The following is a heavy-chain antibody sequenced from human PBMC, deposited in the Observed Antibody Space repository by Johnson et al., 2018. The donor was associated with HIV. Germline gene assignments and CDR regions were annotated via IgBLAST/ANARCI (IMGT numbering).Heavy chain of an antibody. V-gene: IGHV3-30*02. J-gene: IGHJ3*02. D-gene: IGHD3-9*01. CDR2: IRYDGSNK. CDR3: AKPVLRYFDGSHAFDI. Sequence: VQLVESGGGVVQPGGSLRLSCAASGFTFSSYGMHWVRQAPGKGLEWAAFIRYDGSNKYYADSVKGRFTISRDNSKNTLYLQMNSLRAEDTAVYYCAKPVLRYFDGSHAFDIWGQGTMVTVSS. CDR1: GFTFSSYG.